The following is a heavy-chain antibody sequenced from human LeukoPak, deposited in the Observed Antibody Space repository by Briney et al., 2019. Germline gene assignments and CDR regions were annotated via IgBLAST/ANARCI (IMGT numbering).Heavy chain of an antibody. V-gene: IGHV3-48*03. Sequence: PGGSLRLSCAPSGFTFSSFEMSWVRQAPGKGLEWVSYISSSGITIYYADSMKGRFTISRDNAKNSLYLQMNSLRAEDTAVYYCARDRVGYFDYWGQGTLVTVSS. CDR3: ARDRVGYFDY. CDR2: ISSSGITI. J-gene: IGHJ4*02. CDR1: GFTFSSFE. D-gene: IGHD3-10*01.